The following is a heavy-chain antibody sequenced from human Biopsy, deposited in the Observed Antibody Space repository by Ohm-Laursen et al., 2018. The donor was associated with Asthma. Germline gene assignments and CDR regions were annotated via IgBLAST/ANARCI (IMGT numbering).Heavy chain of an antibody. CDR1: GGTFNTYV. CDR2: INSVFGTT. V-gene: IGHV1-69*01. Sequence: ASSVKVSCKSLGGTFNTYVIGWARQAPGQGIEWLGGINSVFGTTTYPQKFQDRVTITADDSTSTVYMELSSLRSEDTAVYYCARKAGSCISRTCYSLDFWGQGTLVTVSS. CDR3: ARKAGSCISRTCYSLDF. D-gene: IGHD2-2*01. J-gene: IGHJ4*02.